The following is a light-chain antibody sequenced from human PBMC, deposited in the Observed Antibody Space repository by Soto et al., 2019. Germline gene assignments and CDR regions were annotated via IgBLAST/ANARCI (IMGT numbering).Light chain of an antibody. J-gene: IGKJ2*01. Sequence: DIQMIQSPSSLSASVGDRVTITCRASQSINFYLNWYQQKPGKAPKLLIYAASSLQSGVPSRLSGSGSGTDFTLTISSLQPEDFATYYCQQRYSTPYTFGQGTKLEIK. V-gene: IGKV1-39*01. CDR1: QSINFY. CDR3: QQRYSTPYT. CDR2: AAS.